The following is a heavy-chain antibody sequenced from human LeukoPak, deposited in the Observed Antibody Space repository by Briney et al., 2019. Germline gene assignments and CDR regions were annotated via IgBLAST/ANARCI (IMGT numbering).Heavy chain of an antibody. Sequence: GRSLRLSCAASGFTFSSYAMSWVRQAPGKGLEWVSAISGSGGSTYYADSVKGRFTISRDNSKNTLYLQMNSLRAEDTAVYYCAKDPLVPAAPRLGDYWGQGTLVTVSS. V-gene: IGHV3-23*01. J-gene: IGHJ4*02. CDR3: AKDPLVPAAPRLGDY. CDR2: ISGSGGST. CDR1: GFTFSSYA. D-gene: IGHD2-2*01.